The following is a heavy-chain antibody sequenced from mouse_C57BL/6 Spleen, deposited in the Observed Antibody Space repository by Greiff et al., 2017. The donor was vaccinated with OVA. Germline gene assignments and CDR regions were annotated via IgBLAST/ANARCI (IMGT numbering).Heavy chain of an antibody. CDR1: GYTFTSYW. J-gene: IGHJ4*01. Sequence: QVQLQQPGAELVRPGSSVKLSCKASGYTFTSYWMDWVKQRPGQGLEWIGNIYPSDSETHYNQKFKDKATLTVDKSSSTAYMQLSSLTSEDSAVYYGAREFYYGSSDAMDYWGQGTSVTVSS. CDR2: IYPSDSET. V-gene: IGHV1-61*01. D-gene: IGHD1-1*01. CDR3: AREFYYGSSDAMDY.